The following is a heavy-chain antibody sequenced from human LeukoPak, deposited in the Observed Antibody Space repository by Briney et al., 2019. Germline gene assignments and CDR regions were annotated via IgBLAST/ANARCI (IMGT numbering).Heavy chain of an antibody. Sequence: PGGSLRLSCAASGFTFDSYAMHWVRQAPGEGLEWVSLISGGGSSTYSADSAKGRFTISRDNSKNSLYLQMNSLRTEDTALYYCAKEGSGGGLDLDYWGQGTLVTVSS. J-gene: IGHJ4*02. CDR3: AKEGSGGGLDLDY. V-gene: IGHV3-43*02. D-gene: IGHD3-3*01. CDR2: ISGGGSST. CDR1: GFTFDSYA.